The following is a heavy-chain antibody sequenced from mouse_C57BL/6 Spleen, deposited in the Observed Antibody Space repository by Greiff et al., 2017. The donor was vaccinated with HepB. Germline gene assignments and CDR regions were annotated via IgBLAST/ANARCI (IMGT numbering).Heavy chain of an antibody. D-gene: IGHD2-12*01. CDR2: ISSGSSTI. Sequence: EVQGVESGGGLVKPGGSLKLSCAASGFTFSDYGMHWVRQAPEKGLEWVAYISSGSSTIYYADTVKGRFTISRDNAKNTLCLQMTSLRSEDTAMYYCARYDGYFDVWGTGTTVTVSS. CDR1: GFTFSDYG. V-gene: IGHV5-17*01. CDR3: ARYDGYFDV. J-gene: IGHJ1*03.